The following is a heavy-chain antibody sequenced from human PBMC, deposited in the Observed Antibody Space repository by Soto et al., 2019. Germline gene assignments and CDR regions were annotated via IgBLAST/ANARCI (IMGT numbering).Heavy chain of an antibody. Sequence: EVQLLDSGGGVVRPGGSLRLSCTASGFTFSSFGMSWVRQAPGKGLECVSAISDDGGSTYHADSVKGRFTISRDNSKNTLYLQMDSLRDEDTALYFCAKFGSGGNPWDLDRWGQGTMVTVSS. V-gene: IGHV3-23*01. CDR2: ISDDGGST. CDR1: GFTFSSFG. CDR3: AKFGSGGNPWDLDR. J-gene: IGHJ3*02. D-gene: IGHD6-19*01.